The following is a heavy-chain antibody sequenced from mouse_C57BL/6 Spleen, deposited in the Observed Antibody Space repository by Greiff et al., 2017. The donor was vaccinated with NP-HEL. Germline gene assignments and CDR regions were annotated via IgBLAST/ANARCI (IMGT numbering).Heavy chain of an antibody. CDR3: TRNYYGSSSFAY. V-gene: IGHV1-15*01. D-gene: IGHD1-1*01. J-gene: IGHJ3*01. CDR1: CYTFTDYE. CDR2: IDPETGGT. Sequence: VQLQQSGAELVRPGASVTLSCKASCYTFTDYEMHWVKQTPVHGLEWIGAIDPETGGTAYNQKFKGKAILTADKSSSTAYMELRSLTSEDSAVYYCTRNYYGSSSFAYWGQGTLVTVSA.